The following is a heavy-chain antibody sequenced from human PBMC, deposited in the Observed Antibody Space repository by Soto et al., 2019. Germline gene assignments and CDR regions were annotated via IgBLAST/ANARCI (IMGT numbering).Heavy chain of an antibody. D-gene: IGHD2-15*01. Sequence: EVQLLESGGGLVQPGGSLRLSCAASGFTFSSYAMSWVRQAPGKGLEWVSAISGSGGSTYYADSVKGRFTISRDNSKNTLYLQMNSLRAEDTAVYYCAKDAHIVVVVAATSPDYWGQGTLVTVSS. CDR1: GFTFSSYA. CDR3: AKDAHIVVVVAATSPDY. V-gene: IGHV3-23*01. J-gene: IGHJ4*02. CDR2: ISGSGGST.